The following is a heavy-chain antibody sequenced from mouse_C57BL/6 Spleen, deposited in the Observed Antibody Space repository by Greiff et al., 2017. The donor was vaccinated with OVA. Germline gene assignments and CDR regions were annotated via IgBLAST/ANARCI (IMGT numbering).Heavy chain of an antibody. J-gene: IGHJ3*01. D-gene: IGHD2-1*01. CDR3: RRRRRGNSAWFAY. CDR2: IDPSDSYT. Sequence: QVQLKQPGAELVKPGASVKLSCKASGYTFTSYWMQWVKQRPGQGLEWIGEIDPSDSYTNYNQKFKGKATLTVDTSSSTAYMQLSSLTSEDSAVYYGRRRRRGNSAWFAYWGQGTLVTVSA. CDR1: GYTFTSYW. V-gene: IGHV1-50*01.